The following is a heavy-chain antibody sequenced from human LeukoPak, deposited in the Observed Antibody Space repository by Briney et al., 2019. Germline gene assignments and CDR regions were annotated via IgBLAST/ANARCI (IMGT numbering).Heavy chain of an antibody. J-gene: IGHJ6*02. CDR2: IKQDGSEK. V-gene: IGHV3-7*01. CDR3: ARPYCSSTSCYHYGMDV. D-gene: IGHD2-2*01. CDR1: GFTFSSYR. Sequence: GGSLRLSCAASGFTFSSYRMSWVRQAPGKGLEWVANIKQDGSEKYYVDSVKGRFTISRDNAKNSLYLQMNSLRAEDTAVYYCARPYCSSTSCYHYGMDVWGQGTTVTVSS.